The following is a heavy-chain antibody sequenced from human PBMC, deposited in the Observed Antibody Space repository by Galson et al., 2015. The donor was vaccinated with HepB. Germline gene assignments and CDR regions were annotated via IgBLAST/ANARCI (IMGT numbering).Heavy chain of an antibody. CDR1: GFTVNSNY. D-gene: IGHD3-10*01. CDR3: ATSGFDY. V-gene: IGHV3-53*01. Sequence: SLRLSCAVSGFTVNSNYMSWVRQAPGKGLEWVSLIYSGDVTHYADSVKGRFTISRDNSKNTLYLQMNSLKASDTAMYYCATSGFDYWGQGTLVTVSS. CDR2: IYSGDVT. J-gene: IGHJ4*02.